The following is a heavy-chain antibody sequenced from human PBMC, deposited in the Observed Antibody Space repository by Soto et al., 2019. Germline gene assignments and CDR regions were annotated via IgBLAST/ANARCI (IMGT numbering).Heavy chain of an antibody. CDR3: ARMASGWGGDPDYYYMDV. Sequence: QVQLVQSGAEVKKPGASMKVSCKASGYAFTSYAVHWVRQAPGQRLEWMGWIHAGNGHTKYSEKFQDRVTISKDTSASIVYMELSSLTSEDTAVYYCARMASGWGGDPDYYYMDVWGKGTTVSVSS. V-gene: IGHV1-3*01. CDR2: IHAGNGHT. J-gene: IGHJ6*03. D-gene: IGHD3-10*01. CDR1: GYAFTSYA.